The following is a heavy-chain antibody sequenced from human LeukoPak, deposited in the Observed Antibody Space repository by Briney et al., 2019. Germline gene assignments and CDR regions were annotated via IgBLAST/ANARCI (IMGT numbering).Heavy chain of an antibody. V-gene: IGHV3-7*01. D-gene: IGHD3-22*01. Sequence: GGSLRLSCAASGFTFSSYWMSWVRQAPGKGPEWVANIREDGSEKFYVNSVKGRFTISRDNAKNSLYLQMNSLTVDDTAVYYCARDLWLGQRGLFYFEYWGQGTPVTVAS. J-gene: IGHJ4*02. CDR3: ARDLWLGQRGLFYFEY. CDR2: IREDGSEK. CDR1: GFTFSSYW.